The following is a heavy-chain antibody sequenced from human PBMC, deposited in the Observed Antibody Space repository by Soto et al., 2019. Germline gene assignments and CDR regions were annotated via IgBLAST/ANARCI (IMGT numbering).Heavy chain of an antibody. V-gene: IGHV4-59*01. CDR2: IYYTGTT. J-gene: IGHJ5*02. Sequence: PSETLSLTCTVSGGSISSYYWSWIRQPPGKGLEWIGYIYYTGTTNYNPSLKSRVTISVDTSKNQFSLKLSSVTTADTAVYYCNKLPWADYGSIFDPWGQGTLVTVSS. CDR3: NKLPWADYGSIFDP. CDR1: GGSISSYY. D-gene: IGHD4-17*01.